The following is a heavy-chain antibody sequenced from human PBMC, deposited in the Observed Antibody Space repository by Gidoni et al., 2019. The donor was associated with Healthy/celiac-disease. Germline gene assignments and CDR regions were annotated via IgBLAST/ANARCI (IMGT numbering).Heavy chain of an antibody. CDR2: IWYDGSNK. CDR1: GFTVSSYG. CDR3: ARGYFDWLSTFDY. Sequence: QVQLVESGGGGVQPGRSLRLSCAASGFTVSSYGMHWVRQAPGKGLEWVAVIWYDGSNKYYADSVKGRFTISRDNSKNTLYLQMNSLRAEDTAVYYCARGYFDWLSTFDYWGQGTLVTVSS. J-gene: IGHJ4*02. D-gene: IGHD3-9*01. V-gene: IGHV3-33*01.